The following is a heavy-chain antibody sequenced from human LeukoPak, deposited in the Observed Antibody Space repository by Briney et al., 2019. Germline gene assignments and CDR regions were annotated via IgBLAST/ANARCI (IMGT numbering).Heavy chain of an antibody. CDR1: GYDFSTKW. CDR3: ARLAPDYADYWFDP. CDR2: IYPLDSIT. D-gene: IGHD4-17*01. J-gene: IGHJ5*02. V-gene: IGHV5-51*01. Sequence: GESLKISCQTSGYDFSTKWTGWVRQMPGKGLEWMGIIYPLDSITRYSPSFQGHVTISADTSINTAYLQWTSLKPSDTAIYYCARLAPDYADYWFDPWGQGTLVTVSS.